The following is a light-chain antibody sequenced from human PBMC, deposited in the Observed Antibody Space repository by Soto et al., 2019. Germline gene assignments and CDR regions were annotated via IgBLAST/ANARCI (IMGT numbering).Light chain of an antibody. Sequence: EIVLTQTPGTLSLSPGERATLSCRTSQSVRSNYLAWYHQKPGQAPRLLIYGAANRATGIPDRFGGSGSGIEFTLTISRLEPEDFAVYYCQQYGSSPYTFGQGTKLEIK. CDR2: GAA. V-gene: IGKV3-20*01. J-gene: IGKJ2*01. CDR1: QSVRSNY. CDR3: QQYGSSPYT.